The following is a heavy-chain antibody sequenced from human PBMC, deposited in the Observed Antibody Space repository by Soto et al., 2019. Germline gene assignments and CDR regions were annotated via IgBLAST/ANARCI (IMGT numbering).Heavy chain of an antibody. CDR3: ARGQRFSDWFDP. CDR1: GGAINSYY. J-gene: IGHJ5*02. CDR2: IYSSGST. V-gene: IGHV4-4*07. Sequence: SETLSLTCTVSGGAINSYYWTWIRQPAGKGLEWIGRIYSSGSTKYNPSLQSRVTMSLDTSKNQFSLRLTSVTAADTAVYSCARGQRFSDWFDPWGQGTLVTVPA. D-gene: IGHD3-3*01.